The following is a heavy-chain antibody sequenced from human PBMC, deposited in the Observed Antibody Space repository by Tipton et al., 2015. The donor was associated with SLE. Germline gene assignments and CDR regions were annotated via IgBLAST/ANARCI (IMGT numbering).Heavy chain of an antibody. Sequence: RSLRLSCAASGFAFGNFAINWVRQAPGKGLEWVGFIRSKNYDGTIEYAASVKGRFTISRDDSKSIAYLQLGSLRTEDTAVYYCVPRQVDFDHWGQGSLVTVSS. CDR1: GFAFGNFA. V-gene: IGHV3-49*04. J-gene: IGHJ4*02. CDR3: VPRQVDFDH. CDR2: IRSKNYDGTI. D-gene: IGHD2-15*01.